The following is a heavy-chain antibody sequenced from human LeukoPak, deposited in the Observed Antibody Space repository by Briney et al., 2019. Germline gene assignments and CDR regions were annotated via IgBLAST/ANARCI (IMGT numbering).Heavy chain of an antibody. J-gene: IGHJ4*02. CDR1: GFTFSSYA. D-gene: IGHD1-26*01. Sequence: PGGSLRLSCAASGFTFSSYAMSWVRQAPGKRLEWVSAISGSGGSTYYADSVKGRFTISRDNSKNTLYLQMNSLRAEDTAVYYCAKGEWELPHFYYWGQGTLVTVSS. CDR2: ISGSGGST. V-gene: IGHV3-23*01. CDR3: AKGEWELPHFYY.